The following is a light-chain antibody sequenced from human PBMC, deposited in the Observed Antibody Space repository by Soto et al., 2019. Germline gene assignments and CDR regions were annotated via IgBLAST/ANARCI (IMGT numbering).Light chain of an antibody. Sequence: ALTQPASVSGSPGQSITISCTGTSSDVGGYNFVSWYQQHPGKAPKLMIFDVSNRPSGVSNRFSGSKSGNTASLTISGLQAEDEADYYCTSYTSSSTLVLFGGGTKLTVL. V-gene: IGLV2-14*01. CDR3: TSYTSSSTLVL. CDR1: SSDVGGYNF. J-gene: IGLJ2*01. CDR2: DVS.